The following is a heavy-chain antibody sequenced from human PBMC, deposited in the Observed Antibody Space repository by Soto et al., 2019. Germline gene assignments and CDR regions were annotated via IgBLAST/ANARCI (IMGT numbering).Heavy chain of an antibody. V-gene: IGHV4-59*01. J-gene: IGHJ5*02. Sequence: PSETLSLTGTVSAGSINSDYWSWIRQPPGKGLEWIGYIYYSVTTNYNPSLKSRVTISVDTSKNQFSLKLNSVTAAYTAVYYCGGGHFFVSGTSPTGFDPRAQ. CDR3: GGGHFFVSGTSPTGFDP. D-gene: IGHD3-10*01. CDR2: IYYSVTT. CDR1: AGSINSDY.